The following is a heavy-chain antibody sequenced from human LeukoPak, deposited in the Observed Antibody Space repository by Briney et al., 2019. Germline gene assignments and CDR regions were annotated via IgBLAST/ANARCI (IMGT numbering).Heavy chain of an antibody. J-gene: IGHJ4*02. D-gene: IGHD1-14*01. CDR1: GFTFRNAW. Sequence: PGGSLRLSCAASGFTFRNAWMSWFRQAPGKGLEWVAHIKPGGSERFYADSVKGQFTISRDNAKNSLYLQMNSLRAEDSAVYYCARVTGSSGGAVDYWGQGTLVTVSS. CDR3: ARVTGSSGGAVDY. V-gene: IGHV3-7*05. CDR2: IKPGGSER.